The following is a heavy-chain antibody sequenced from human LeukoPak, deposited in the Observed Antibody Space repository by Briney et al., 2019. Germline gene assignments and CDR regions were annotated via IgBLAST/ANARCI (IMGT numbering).Heavy chain of an antibody. CDR2: AYYRSTWYN. J-gene: IGHJ5*02. V-gene: IGHV6-1*01. CDR3: ARRLTQYDCFDP. D-gene: IGHD2-2*01. Sequence: SQTLSLTCAISGDSVSTASNAWYWIRQSPSRGLEWLGRAYYRSTWYNDYAVSVRGRITVNPDTSKNQFSLHLNSVTPEDTAVYYCARRLTQYDCFDPWGQGILVTVSS. CDR1: GDSVSTASNA.